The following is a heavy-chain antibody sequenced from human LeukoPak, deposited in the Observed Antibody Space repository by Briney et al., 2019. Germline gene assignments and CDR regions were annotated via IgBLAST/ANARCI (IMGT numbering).Heavy chain of an antibody. J-gene: IGHJ3*02. CDR1: GGSISGYY. D-gene: IGHD2-21*02. CDR3: ARGIKTEDAFDI. V-gene: IGHV4-59*12. Sequence: SETLSLTCTVSGGSISGYYWSWIRQPAGKGLEWIGYIYYSGSTNYNPSLKSRVTISVDRSKNQFSLKLSSVTAADTAVYYCARGIKTEDAFDIWGQGTMVTVSS. CDR2: IYYSGST.